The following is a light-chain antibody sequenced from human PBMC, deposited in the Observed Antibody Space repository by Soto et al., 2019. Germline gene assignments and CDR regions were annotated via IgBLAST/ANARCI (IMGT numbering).Light chain of an antibody. CDR1: QGIRND. CDR3: QQYENLPT. Sequence: DIQMTQSPSSLSASVGDRFAITCRASQGIRNDLSWYQQKPGRAPKLLIYDASNLEAGVPSRFRGSGSGTDFTFTISRLQPEDIATYYCQQYENLPTFGQGTRLEIK. J-gene: IGKJ5*01. CDR2: DAS. V-gene: IGKV1-33*01.